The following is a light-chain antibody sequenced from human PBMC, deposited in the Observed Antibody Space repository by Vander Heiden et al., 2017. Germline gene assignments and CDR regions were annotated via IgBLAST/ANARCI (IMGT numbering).Light chain of an antibody. V-gene: IGKV1-33*01. Sequence: DIQMTQSPSSLSASVGDRVTTTCQASQDISNYLNWYQQKPGKAPKLLIYDASNLETGVPSRFSGSGSGTDFTFTISSLQPEDFATYYCQQDDNLPVTFGHGTKVDIK. CDR3: QQDDNLPVT. CDR1: QDISNY. J-gene: IGKJ3*01. CDR2: DAS.